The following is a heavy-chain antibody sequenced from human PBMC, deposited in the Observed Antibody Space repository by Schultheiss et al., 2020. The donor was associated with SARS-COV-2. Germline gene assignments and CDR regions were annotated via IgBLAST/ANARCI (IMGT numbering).Heavy chain of an antibody. V-gene: IGHV4-34*01. CDR3: ARTSFKGDYVWGSYRSNWFDP. J-gene: IGHJ5*02. CDR2: INHSGST. CDR1: GGSFSGYY. Sequence: SETLSLTCAVYGGSFSGYYWSWIRQPPGKGLEWIGEINHSGSTNYNPSLKSRVTISVDTSKNQFSLKLSSVTAADTAVYYCARTSFKGDYVWGSYRSNWFDPWGQGTLVTVS. D-gene: IGHD3-16*02.